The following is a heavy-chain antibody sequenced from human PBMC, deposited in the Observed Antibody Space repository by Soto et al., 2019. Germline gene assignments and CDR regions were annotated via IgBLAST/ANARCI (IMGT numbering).Heavy chain of an antibody. J-gene: IGHJ6*02. CDR1: GFTFTTFG. CDR3: AKDERSYFYYYGMDV. CDR2: ISYDGSHK. V-gene: IGHV3-30*18. Sequence: QVQLVESGGGVVQPGRSLRLSCAASGFTFTTFGMHWVRRAPGKGLEWVAVISYDGSHKYYADSLKGRFTISRDNSKSTLYLQVNSLRPEDTAIYYCAKDERSYFYYYGMDVWGRGTTVTVSS.